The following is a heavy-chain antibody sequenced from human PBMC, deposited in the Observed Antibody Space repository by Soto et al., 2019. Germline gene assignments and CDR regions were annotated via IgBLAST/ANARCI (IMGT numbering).Heavy chain of an antibody. CDR3: TTDSYSTMIEVRFDY. D-gene: IGHD3-22*01. V-gene: IGHV3-15*07. J-gene: IGHJ4*01. CDR1: GFAFSNAW. CDR2: IKSKSLGGTT. Sequence: EVQLVESGGGLVKPGGSLTLSCAASGFAFSNAWINWVRQAPGKGLEWVGRIKSKSLGGTTDFAAPVRGRFAITRDDSRNMVYMQMNSLNTEDTAVYYCTTDSYSTMIEVRFDYRGHGTLVTVSS.